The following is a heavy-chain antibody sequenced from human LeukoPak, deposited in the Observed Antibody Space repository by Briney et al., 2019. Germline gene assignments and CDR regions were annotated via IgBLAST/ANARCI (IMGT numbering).Heavy chain of an antibody. Sequence: GGSLRLSCAASGFTFSSYGMHWVRQAPGKGLEWVAVISYDGSNKYYADSVKGRFTISRDNSKNTLYLQMNSLRAEDTAVYYCAKETPGYGSGSLWGQGTLVTVSS. CDR3: AKETPGYGSGSL. V-gene: IGHV3-30*18. CDR1: GFTFSSYG. CDR2: ISYDGSNK. J-gene: IGHJ4*02. D-gene: IGHD3-10*01.